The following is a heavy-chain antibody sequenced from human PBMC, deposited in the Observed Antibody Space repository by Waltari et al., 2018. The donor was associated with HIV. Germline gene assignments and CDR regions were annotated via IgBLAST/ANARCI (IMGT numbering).Heavy chain of an antibody. Sequence: QLQLQESGPGLVKPSETLSLTCTVSGGSISSSDYYWGWIRQPPGKGLEWIGSIYYSGSTYYNPSVKSRVIISVDTAKKQFALKLSSVIAADTAVYYCARVLGHYGSGNYYNSFDYWGQGKLVTVSS. CDR1: GGSISSSDYY. D-gene: IGHD3-10*01. CDR3: ARVLGHYGSGNYYNSFDY. J-gene: IGHJ4*02. CDR2: IYYSGST. V-gene: IGHV4-39*07.